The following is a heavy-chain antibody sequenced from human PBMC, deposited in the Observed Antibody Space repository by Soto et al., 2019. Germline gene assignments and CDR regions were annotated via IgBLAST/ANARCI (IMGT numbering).Heavy chain of an antibody. J-gene: IGHJ5*02. CDR2: INPNSGGT. V-gene: IGHV1-2*04. CDR3: VRGDFSSTSCYRFYPFDP. Sequence: GASVKVSCKASGYTFTGYYMHWVRQAPGQGLEWMGWINPNSGGTNYAQKFQGWVTMTRDTSISTAYMELSSLRSDDTAVYYCVRGDFSSTSCYRFYPFDPLGQGTLVTVSS. CDR1: GYTFTGYY. D-gene: IGHD2-2*01.